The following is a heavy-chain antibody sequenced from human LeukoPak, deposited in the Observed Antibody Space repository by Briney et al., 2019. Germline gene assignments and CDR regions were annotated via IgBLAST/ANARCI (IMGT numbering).Heavy chain of an antibody. J-gene: IGHJ5*02. V-gene: IGHV4-4*07. CDR1: GGSISSYY. CDR2: IYTSGST. Sequence: PSETLSLTCTVSGGSISSYYWSWIRQPAGKGLEWIGRIYTSGSTNYNPSLKSRVTMSVDTSKNQFSLKLNSVTAADTAVYYCARDDWLATTSSPNWFDPWGQGTLVTVSS. CDR3: ARDDWLATTSSPNWFDP. D-gene: IGHD4-11*01.